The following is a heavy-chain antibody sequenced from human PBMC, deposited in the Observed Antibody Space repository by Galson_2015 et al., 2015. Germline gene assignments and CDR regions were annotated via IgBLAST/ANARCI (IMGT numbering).Heavy chain of an antibody. Sequence: SVKVSCKASGYTFTGYYMHWVRQAPGQGLEWMGWINPNSGGTNYAQKFQGWVTMTRDTSISTAYMELSRLRSDDTAVYYCARHPIHYYDSSGKDYYYYGMDVWGQGTTVTVSS. CDR1: GYTFTGYY. D-gene: IGHD3-22*01. CDR3: ARHPIHYYDSSGKDYYYYGMDV. J-gene: IGHJ6*02. CDR2: INPNSGGT. V-gene: IGHV1-2*04.